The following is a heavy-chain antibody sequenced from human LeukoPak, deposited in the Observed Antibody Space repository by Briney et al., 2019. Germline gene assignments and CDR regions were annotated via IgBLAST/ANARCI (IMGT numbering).Heavy chain of an antibody. D-gene: IGHD6-13*01. J-gene: IGHJ5*02. CDR1: GGTFSSHA. CDR3: ARGRPTTSIAAAGVNWFDP. V-gene: IGHV1-69*06. Sequence: ASVKVSCKASGGTFSSHAISWVRQAPGQGLEWMGGIIPIFGTANYAQKFQGRVTITADKSTSTAYMELSSLRSEDTAVYYCARGRPTTSIAAAGVNWFDPWGQGTLVTVSS. CDR2: IIPIFGTA.